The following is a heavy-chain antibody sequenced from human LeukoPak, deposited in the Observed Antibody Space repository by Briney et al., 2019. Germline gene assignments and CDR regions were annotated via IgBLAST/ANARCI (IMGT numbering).Heavy chain of an antibody. V-gene: IGHV4-59*01. CDR2: IYYSGST. D-gene: IGHD6-13*01. J-gene: IGHJ4*02. CDR3: ARGVSSGWFPFDY. CDR1: GGSISSYY. Sequence: SETLSLTCTVSGGSISSYYWSWIRQPPGKGLEWIGYIYYSGSTNYNPSLKSRVTISVDTSKNQFSLKLSSVTAADTAVYYCARGVSSGWFPFDYWGQGTLVTVSS.